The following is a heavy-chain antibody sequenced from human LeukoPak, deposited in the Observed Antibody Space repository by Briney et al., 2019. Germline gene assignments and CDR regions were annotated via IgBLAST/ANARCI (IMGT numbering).Heavy chain of an antibody. J-gene: IGHJ4*02. Sequence: GGSLRLSCAASGFRFGDYTMHWVRQPPGKGLEWVAGMTWNNGNIAYADSVKGRFTISRDNAKSSLYLQMSSLRAEDTAVYYCARDKKSGESSEIDYWGQGTLVTVSS. CDR1: GFRFGDYT. CDR3: ARDKKSGESSEIDY. D-gene: IGHD3-10*01. CDR2: MTWNNGNI. V-gene: IGHV3-9*01.